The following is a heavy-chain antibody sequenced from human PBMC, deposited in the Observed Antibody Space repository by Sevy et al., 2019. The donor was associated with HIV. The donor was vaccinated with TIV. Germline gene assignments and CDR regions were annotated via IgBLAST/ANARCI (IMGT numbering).Heavy chain of an antibody. CDR3: TRDTYYDFWSGYPGVGAFDI. CDR2: IRSKAYGGTT. D-gene: IGHD3-3*01. CDR1: GFTFGDYA. Sequence: GGSLRLTCTASGFTFGDYAMSWFRQAPGKGLEWVGFIRSKAYGGTTEYAASVKGRFTISRADSKSIAYLQMNSLKTEDTAVYYCTRDTYYDFWSGYPGVGAFDIWGQGTMVTVSS. V-gene: IGHV3-49*03. J-gene: IGHJ3*02.